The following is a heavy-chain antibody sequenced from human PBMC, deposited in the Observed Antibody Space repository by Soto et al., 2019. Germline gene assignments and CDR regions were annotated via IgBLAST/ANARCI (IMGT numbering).Heavy chain of an antibody. Sequence: EVQLVESGGALVQPGGSLRLSCTASGFTFDDYAIHWVRQAPGKGLEWISGISWNGDATGYADSVKGRFTISRDNAKNSLYLQMNSLRTEDTAMYFCATLPLYGSGFDCWGQGTLVTVAS. J-gene: IGHJ4*02. CDR1: GFTFDDYA. CDR2: ISWNGDAT. D-gene: IGHD3-10*01. CDR3: ATLPLYGSGFDC. V-gene: IGHV3-9*01.